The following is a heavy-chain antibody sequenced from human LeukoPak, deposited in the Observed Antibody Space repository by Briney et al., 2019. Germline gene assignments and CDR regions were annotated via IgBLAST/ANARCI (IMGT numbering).Heavy chain of an antibody. CDR2: IYSGGST. J-gene: IGHJ6*02. V-gene: IGHV3-53*01. CDR1: GFTFSSNY. D-gene: IGHD6-19*01. CDR3: ARELYSSGPNYYYYGMDV. Sequence: GGSLRLSCAASGFTFSSNYMSWVRQAPGKGLEWVSVIYSGGSTYYADSVKGRFTISRDNSKNTLYLQMNSLRAEDTAVYYCARELYSSGPNYYYYGMDVWGQGTTVTVSS.